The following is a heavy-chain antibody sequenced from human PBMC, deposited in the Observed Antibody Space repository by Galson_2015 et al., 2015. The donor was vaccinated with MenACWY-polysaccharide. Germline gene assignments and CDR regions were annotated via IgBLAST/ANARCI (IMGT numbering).Heavy chain of an antibody. CDR1: GFTVSSNY. J-gene: IGHJ6*02. CDR3: GVGCSSASCFSGMDV. D-gene: IGHD2-2*01. V-gene: IGHV3-53*01. CDR2: IYSGGTT. Sequence: LRLSCAASGFTVSSNYLSWVRQAPGKGLEWVSVIYSGGTTYYADSVKGRFTISRDNSKNTLYLQMNSLKAEDTAMYYCGVGCSSASCFSGMDVWGQGTTVTVSS.